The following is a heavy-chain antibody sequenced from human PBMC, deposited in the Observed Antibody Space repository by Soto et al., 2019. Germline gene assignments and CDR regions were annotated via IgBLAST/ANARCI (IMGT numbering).Heavy chain of an antibody. V-gene: IGHV1-18*01. D-gene: IGHD7-27*01. CDR2: ISAYNGNT. J-gene: IGHJ4*02. Sequence: ASVKVSCKASGYTFTSYGISWVRQAPGQGLEWMGWISAYNGNTNYAQKLQGRVTMTTDTSTSTAYMELRSLRSDDTAVYYCARVLRGVGWLTGAFDYWGQGTLVTVSS. CDR3: ARVLRGVGWLTGAFDY. CDR1: GYTFTSYG.